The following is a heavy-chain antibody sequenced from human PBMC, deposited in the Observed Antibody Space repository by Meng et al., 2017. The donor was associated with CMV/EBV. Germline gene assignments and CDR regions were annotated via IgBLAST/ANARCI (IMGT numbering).Heavy chain of an antibody. J-gene: IGHJ4*02. D-gene: IGHD5-18*01. CDR2: IKQDGSQT. Sequence: GESLKISCAASGFTFSSYWMSWVRQAPGKGLEWVANIKQDGSQTYYVDSVKGRFTLSRDNAENSVYLQMNSLRAEDTAVYYCARGRPILPRLVGYSYGFTAYYFDYWGQGTLVTVSS. CDR3: ARGRPILPRLVGYSYGFTAYYFDY. CDR1: GFTFSSYW. V-gene: IGHV3-7*01.